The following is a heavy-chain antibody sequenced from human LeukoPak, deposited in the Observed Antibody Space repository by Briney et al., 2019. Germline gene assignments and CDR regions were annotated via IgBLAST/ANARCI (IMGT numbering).Heavy chain of an antibody. V-gene: IGHV3-21*01. Sequence: PGGSLRLSCAASGFTFSSYSMNWVRQAPGKGLEWVSSISSSSSYINYADSVKGRFTISRDNAKNSLYLQMNSLRAEDTAVYYCARGFRLRYFDWLPPGYWGQGTLVTVSS. D-gene: IGHD3-9*01. CDR3: ARGFRLRYFDWLPPGY. CDR1: GFTFSSYS. J-gene: IGHJ4*02. CDR2: ISSSSSYI.